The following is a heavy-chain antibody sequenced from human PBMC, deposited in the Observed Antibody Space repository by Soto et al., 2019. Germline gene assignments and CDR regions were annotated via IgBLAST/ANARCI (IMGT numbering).Heavy chain of an antibody. V-gene: IGHV3-23*01. D-gene: IGHD3-9*01. CDR3: AKDLQPDGIWTFDS. J-gene: IGHJ4*02. CDR1: GFTFSTYT. CDR2: IGCCSGSGT. Sequence: GGTLRLSCAASGFTFSTYTMNWVRQAPGKGLEWVSGIGCCSGSGTYYAGFVKGRFTISRDNSKNMVFLQMNGLRAEDTAVYYCAKDLQPDGIWTFDSWGQGTPVTVSS.